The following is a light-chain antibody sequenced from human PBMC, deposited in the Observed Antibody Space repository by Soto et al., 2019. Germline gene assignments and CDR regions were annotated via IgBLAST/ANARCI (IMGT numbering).Light chain of an antibody. CDR3: QQYCSSWT. Sequence: EIVLTQSPGTLSLSPGERATLSCRASQRVSSSYLAWYQQKPGQAPRLLIYGASSRATGIPDRFSGSGSGTYFTLTISRLEPEDCAVYYCQQYCSSWTFGQGTKVEIK. CDR1: QRVSSSY. J-gene: IGKJ1*01. V-gene: IGKV3-20*01. CDR2: GAS.